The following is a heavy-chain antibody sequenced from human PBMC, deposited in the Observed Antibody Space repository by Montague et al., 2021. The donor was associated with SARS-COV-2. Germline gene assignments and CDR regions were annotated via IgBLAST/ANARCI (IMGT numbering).Heavy chain of an antibody. CDR1: GFSLSTSGMC. CDR2: IDWDDDK. D-gene: IGHD1-7*01. V-gene: IGHV2-70*11. Sequence: PALVKPRQTLTLTCTFSGFSLSTSGMCVSWIRQPPGKALEWLARIDWDDDKYYSTSLKTRLTISKDTSKNQVVLTMTNMDPVDTATYYCARETGTTVSLDYWGQGTLVTVSS. CDR3: ARETGTTVSLDY. J-gene: IGHJ4*02.